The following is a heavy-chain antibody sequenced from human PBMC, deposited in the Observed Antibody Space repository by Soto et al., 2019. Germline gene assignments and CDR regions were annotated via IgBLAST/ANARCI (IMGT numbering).Heavy chain of an antibody. CDR3: ARGDFWSGYSSDY. D-gene: IGHD3-3*01. CDR1: GYTFTSYD. V-gene: IGHV1-8*01. CDR2: MNPNSGNT. Sequence: ASVTVSCKASGYTFTSYDINWVRQATGQGLEWMGWMNPNSGNTGYAQKFQGRVTMTRNTSISTAYMELSSLRSEDTAVYYCARGDFWSGYSSDYWGQGTLVTVSS. J-gene: IGHJ4*02.